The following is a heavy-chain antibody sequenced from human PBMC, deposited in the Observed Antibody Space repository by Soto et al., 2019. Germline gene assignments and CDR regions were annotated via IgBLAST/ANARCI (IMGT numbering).Heavy chain of an antibody. CDR3: AGGPPIMGGYRLGNWFDP. CDR1: GGSISSGGYY. J-gene: IGHJ5*02. V-gene: IGHV4-31*03. D-gene: IGHD3-22*01. Sequence: QVQLQESGPGLVKPSQTLSLTCTVSGGSISSGGYYWSWIRQHPGKGLEWIGYIYYSGSTYYNPSLKSRVTISVDTSKNQFSLKLSSVTAADTAVYYCAGGPPIMGGYRLGNWFDPWGQGTLVTVSS. CDR2: IYYSGST.